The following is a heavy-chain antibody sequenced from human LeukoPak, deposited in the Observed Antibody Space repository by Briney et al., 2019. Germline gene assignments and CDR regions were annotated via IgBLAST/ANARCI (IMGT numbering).Heavy chain of an antibody. D-gene: IGHD5-12*01. J-gene: IGHJ6*02. CDR3: ARDRPLVDIVGNYYYYYGMDV. CDR1: GDIVSSNSAA. CDR2: TYYRSKLYN. V-gene: IGHV6-1*01. Sequence: SQTLSLTCAISGDIVSSNSAAWHWIRQSPSRGLEWLGRTYYRSKLYNDYAVSVKSRITINPDTSKNQFSLQLNSVTPEDTAVYYCARDRPLVDIVGNYYYYYGMDVWGQGTTVTVSS.